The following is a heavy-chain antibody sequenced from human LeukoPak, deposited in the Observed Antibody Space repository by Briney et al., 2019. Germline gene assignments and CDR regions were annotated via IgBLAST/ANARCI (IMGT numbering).Heavy chain of an antibody. V-gene: IGHV4-61*02. CDR2: IYTSGST. D-gene: IGHD1-14*01. Sequence: SETLSLTCTVSGGSISSGSYYWSWIRQPAGKGLEWIGRIYTSGSTNYNPSLKSRVTISVDTSKNQFSLKLSSVTAADTAVYYCARRPAGAFDIWGQGTMVTVSS. CDR3: ARRPAGAFDI. CDR1: GGSISSGSYY. J-gene: IGHJ3*02.